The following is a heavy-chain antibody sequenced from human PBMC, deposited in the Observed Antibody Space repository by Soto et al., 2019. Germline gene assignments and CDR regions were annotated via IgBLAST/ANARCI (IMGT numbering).Heavy chain of an antibody. CDR3: ARKKDTAMVTSIVATIDYFDY. CDR2: IIPIFGTA. Sequence: QVQLVQSGAEVKKPGSSVKVSCKASGGTFSSYAISWVRQAPGQGLEWMGGIIPIFGTANYAQKFQGRVTITADESTSTAYMELSSLRSEDTAVYYCARKKDTAMVTSIVATIDYFDYWGQGTLVTVSS. D-gene: IGHD5-18*01. CDR1: GGTFSSYA. J-gene: IGHJ4*02. V-gene: IGHV1-69*01.